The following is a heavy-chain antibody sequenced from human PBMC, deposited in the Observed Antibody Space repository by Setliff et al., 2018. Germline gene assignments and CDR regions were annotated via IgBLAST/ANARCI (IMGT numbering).Heavy chain of an antibody. CDR1: GASLNSGVYY. J-gene: IGHJ6*04. CDR3: ARARSRYYNFWSGEMDV. Sequence: PSETLSLTCSVSGASLNSGVYYWSWIRQPPGKGLEWIGEIHHSGSTNYNPPLKSRVTISVDTSKNQFSLKLSSVTAADTAVYYCARARSRYYNFWSGEMDVWGKGTTVTVSS. D-gene: IGHD3-3*01. CDR2: IHHSGST. V-gene: IGHV4-34*01.